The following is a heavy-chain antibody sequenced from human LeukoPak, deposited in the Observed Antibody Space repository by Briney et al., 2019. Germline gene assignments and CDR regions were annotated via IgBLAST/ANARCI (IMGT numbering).Heavy chain of an antibody. CDR1: GDSTSSYY. D-gene: IGHD3-22*01. Sequence: PSETLSLTCTVSGDSTSSYYWSWIRQPAGKGLEWIGRIYTSGSTNYNPSLKSRVTMSVDTSKNQFSLKVSSVTAADTAVYYCARDSSGSHYDYWGQGTLVTVSS. V-gene: IGHV4-4*07. J-gene: IGHJ4*02. CDR2: IYTSGST. CDR3: ARDSSGSHYDY.